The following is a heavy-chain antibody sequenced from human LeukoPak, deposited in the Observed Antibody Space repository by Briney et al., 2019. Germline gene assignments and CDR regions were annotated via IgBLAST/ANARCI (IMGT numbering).Heavy chain of an antibody. D-gene: IGHD5/OR15-5a*01. CDR3: ASAVSTAGFAFDI. Sequence: PSETPSLTCTVSGGSISSYYWSWIRQPPGKGLEWIGYIYYSGSTNYNPSLKSRVTISVDTSKNQFSLKLSSVTAADTAVYYCASAVSTAGFAFDIWGQGTMVTVSS. V-gene: IGHV4-59*08. J-gene: IGHJ3*02. CDR1: GGSISSYY. CDR2: IYYSGST.